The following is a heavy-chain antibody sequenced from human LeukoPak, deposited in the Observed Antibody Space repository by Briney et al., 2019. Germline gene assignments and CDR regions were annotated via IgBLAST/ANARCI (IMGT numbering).Heavy chain of an antibody. CDR2: ISAYNGNT. CDR1: GYTFTSYG. D-gene: IGHD3-22*01. CDR3: ARPPEAYYYDSSGYYLDY. Sequence: ASVKVSCKASGYTFTSYGISWVRQAPGQGLEWMGWISAYNGNTNYARKLQGRVTMTTDTSTSTAYMELRSLRSDDTAVYYCARPPEAYYYDSSGYYLDYWGQGTLVTVSS. V-gene: IGHV1-18*01. J-gene: IGHJ4*02.